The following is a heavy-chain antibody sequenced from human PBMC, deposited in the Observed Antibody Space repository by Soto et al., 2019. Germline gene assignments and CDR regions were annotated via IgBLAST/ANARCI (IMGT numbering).Heavy chain of an antibody. CDR2: VSSGGYTT. CDR3: VRGVGYSYDYRPDY. CDR1: GFTFTNYI. D-gene: IGHD3-16*01. V-gene: IGHV3-48*01. J-gene: IGHJ4*02. Sequence: GGSLRLSCAASGFTFTNYIMNWVRQAPGKGLEWVSYVSSGGYTTYYADSVKGRFTISRDNANNSVYLQMNSLRAEDTAVYYCVRGVGYSYDYRPDYWGLGTLVTVSS.